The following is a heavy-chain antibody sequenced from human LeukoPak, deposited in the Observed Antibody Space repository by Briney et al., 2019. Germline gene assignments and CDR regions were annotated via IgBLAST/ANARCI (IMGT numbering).Heavy chain of an antibody. Sequence: PGGSLRLSCAASGFTFSNYWMHWVRQAPGKGLVWVSRVNIDGATTNYADSVKGRFTISRDNAKNTLYLQMNSLRAEDTAVYYCAGAPYYDSPDYWGQGTLVTVSS. CDR2: VNIDGATT. D-gene: IGHD3-22*01. CDR1: GFTFSNYW. V-gene: IGHV3-74*01. J-gene: IGHJ4*02. CDR3: AGAPYYDSPDY.